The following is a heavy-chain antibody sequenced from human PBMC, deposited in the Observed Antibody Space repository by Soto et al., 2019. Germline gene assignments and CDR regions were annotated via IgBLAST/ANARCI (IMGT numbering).Heavy chain of an antibody. D-gene: IGHD4-4*01. Sequence: ASVKVSCKASGYTFTSYGISWVRQAPGQGLERMGWISAYNGNTNYAQKLQGRVTMTTDTSTSTAYMELRSLRSDDTAVYYCARDPDTVSKVLHYMDVRGKWTTVTVSS. CDR2: ISAYNGNT. CDR3: ARDPDTVSKVLHYMDV. V-gene: IGHV1-18*01. J-gene: IGHJ6*03. CDR1: GYTFTSYG.